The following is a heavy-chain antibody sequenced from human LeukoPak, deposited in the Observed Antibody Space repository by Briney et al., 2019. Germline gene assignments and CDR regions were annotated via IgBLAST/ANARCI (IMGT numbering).Heavy chain of an antibody. CDR3: ARDFLPYGGNSGWFDP. Sequence: PGGSLRLSCAASGFTFSSSAMSWVRQAPGKGLEWVSYISSSGSTIYYADSVKGRFTISRDNAKNSLYLQMNSLRAEDTAVYYCARDFLPYGGNSGWFDPWGQGTLVTVSS. V-gene: IGHV3-48*04. CDR2: ISSSGSTI. J-gene: IGHJ5*02. D-gene: IGHD4-23*01. CDR1: GFTFSSSA.